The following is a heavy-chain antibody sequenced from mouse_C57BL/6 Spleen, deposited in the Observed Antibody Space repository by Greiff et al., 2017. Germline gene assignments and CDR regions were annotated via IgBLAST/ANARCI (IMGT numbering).Heavy chain of an antibody. CDR1: GFTFSDYG. V-gene: IGHV5-17*01. J-gene: IGHJ3*01. CDR2: ISSGSSTI. CDR3: AREDPAWFAY. Sequence: EVQLVESGGGLVKPVGSLKLSCAASGFTFSDYGMHWVRQAPEKGLEWVAYISSGSSTIYYADTVKGRFTISRDNAKNTLFLQMTSLRSEDTAMYYCAREDPAWFAYWGQGTLVTVSA.